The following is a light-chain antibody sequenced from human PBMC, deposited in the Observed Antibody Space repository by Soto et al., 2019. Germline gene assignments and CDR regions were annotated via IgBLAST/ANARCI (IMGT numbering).Light chain of an antibody. J-gene: IGKJ5*01. Sequence: EIVLTHSPGTLSLSPGERATLSCRASQSVSSSYLAWYQQKPGQAPRLLIYGASSRATGIPDRFSGSGSGTDFTLTSSRLEPEDFAVYYCQQYGSSPRTFGQGTRLEIK. CDR1: QSVSSSY. CDR2: GAS. V-gene: IGKV3-20*01. CDR3: QQYGSSPRT.